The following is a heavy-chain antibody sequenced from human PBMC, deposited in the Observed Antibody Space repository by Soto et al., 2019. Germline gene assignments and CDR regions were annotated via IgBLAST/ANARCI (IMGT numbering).Heavy chain of an antibody. CDR3: ARSAYCGSACYYYFDS. J-gene: IGHJ4*02. CDR1: GGDISTYY. CDR2: MYKSANT. V-gene: IGHV4-59*01. D-gene: IGHD2-21*02. Sequence: SETLSLTCTVSGGDISTYYWHWIRQAPGRGLEWIGYMYKSANTNYNSSIRSRVTISVDTSKRQLSLKLNSVTVADTAVYYCARSAYCGSACYYYFDSWGPRTLVTVSS.